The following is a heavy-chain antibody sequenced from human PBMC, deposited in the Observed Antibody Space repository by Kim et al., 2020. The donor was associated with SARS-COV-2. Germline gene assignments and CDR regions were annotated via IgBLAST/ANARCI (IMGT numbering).Heavy chain of an antibody. CDR3: ARDVSDSDDFDY. D-gene: IGHD2-21*01. CDR2: ISHSGST. CDR1: GYSISSGYY. V-gene: IGHV4-38-2*02. Sequence: SETLSLTCTVSGYSISSGYYWVWIRQSPGKGLEWIGSISHSGSTSYNPSLKSRLTISVDTSKNQFSLRLNSVTAADTAVYYCARDVSDSDDFDYWGQGTLVTVSS. J-gene: IGHJ4*02.